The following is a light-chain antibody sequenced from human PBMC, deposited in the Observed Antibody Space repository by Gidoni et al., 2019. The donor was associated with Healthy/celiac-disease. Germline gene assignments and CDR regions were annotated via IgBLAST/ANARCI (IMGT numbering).Light chain of an antibody. V-gene: IGKV1-33*01. CDR2: DAS. Sequence: DIQLTQSPSSLSASVGDRVTITCQASQDISNYLNWYQQKPGKAPKLLIYDASYLETGVPSRFSGSGSGTDFTFTIRSLQPEDIATYYCQQYDHLLTFGGGTKVEIK. CDR1: QDISNY. CDR3: QQYDHLLT. J-gene: IGKJ4*01.